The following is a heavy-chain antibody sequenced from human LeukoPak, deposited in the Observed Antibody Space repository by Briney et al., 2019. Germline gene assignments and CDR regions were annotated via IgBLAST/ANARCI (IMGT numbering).Heavy chain of an antibody. Sequence: GGSLRLSCAASGFNFSSYIMNWVRQAPGKGLEWVSSISSSSSYIYYADSVKGRFTISRDNAKNSLYLQMNSLRAEDTAVYYCARLDWGSYRPSGYWGQGTLVTVSS. CDR3: ARLDWGSYRPSGY. J-gene: IGHJ4*02. V-gene: IGHV3-21*01. CDR2: ISSSSSYI. D-gene: IGHD3-16*02. CDR1: GFNFSSYI.